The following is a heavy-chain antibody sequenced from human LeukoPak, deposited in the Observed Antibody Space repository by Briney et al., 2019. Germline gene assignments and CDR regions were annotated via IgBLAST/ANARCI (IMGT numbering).Heavy chain of an antibody. J-gene: IGHJ6*03. D-gene: IGHD3-3*01. CDR2: ISSSGSTV. CDR1: GFTFSDYY. CDR3: ARANYDFWSNYYYYMDV. V-gene: IGHV3-11*01. Sequence: GGSLRLSCAASGFTFSDYYMSWIRQAPGKGLERVSYISSSGSTVYYADSVKGRFTISRDNAKNSLYLQMNSLRAEDTAVYYCARANYDFWSNYYYYMDVWGKGTTVTVSS.